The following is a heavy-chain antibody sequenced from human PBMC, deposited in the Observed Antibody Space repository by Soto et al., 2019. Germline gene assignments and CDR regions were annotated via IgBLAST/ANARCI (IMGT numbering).Heavy chain of an antibody. Sequence: EEQLVESGGRLVQPGGSLRLSCAASGFTFSSYWMHWVRQAPGKGLVGVSRINPGGTITDYADSVKGRFTISRDNAKNTVYLQVNSLRGDDTAEYFGARVPIGKYGVWNYWGQGTLVTVSS. V-gene: IGHV3-74*01. CDR3: ARVPIGKYGVWNY. J-gene: IGHJ4*02. D-gene: IGHD2-8*01. CDR1: GFTFSSYW. CDR2: INPGGTIT.